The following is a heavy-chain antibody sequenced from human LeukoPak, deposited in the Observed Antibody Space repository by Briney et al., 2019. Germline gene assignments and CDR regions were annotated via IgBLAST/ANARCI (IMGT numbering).Heavy chain of an antibody. CDR2: ISSSSSYI. Sequence: KTGGSLRLSCAASGFTFISYSMNWVRQAPGKGLEWVSSISSSSSYIYYADSVKGRFTISRDNAKNSLYLQMNSLRAEDTAVYYCARDPKGYSNAFDIWGQGTMVTVSS. CDR3: ARDPKGYSNAFDI. J-gene: IGHJ3*02. V-gene: IGHV3-21*01. CDR1: GFTFISYS. D-gene: IGHD6-13*01.